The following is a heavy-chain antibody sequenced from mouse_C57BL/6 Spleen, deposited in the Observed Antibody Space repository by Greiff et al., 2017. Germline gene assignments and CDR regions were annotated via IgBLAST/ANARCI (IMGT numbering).Heavy chain of an antibody. J-gene: IGHJ2*01. Sequence: VQLQQSGAELARPGASVKLSCKASGYTFTSYGISWVKQRTGQGLEWIGEIYPRSGNTYYNEKFKGKATLTADKSSSTAYMELRRLTSEDSAVYFCARGGLRHVFDYWGQGTTLTVSS. CDR1: GYTFTSYG. V-gene: IGHV1-81*01. CDR2: IYPRSGNT. CDR3: ARGGLRHVFDY. D-gene: IGHD2-2*01.